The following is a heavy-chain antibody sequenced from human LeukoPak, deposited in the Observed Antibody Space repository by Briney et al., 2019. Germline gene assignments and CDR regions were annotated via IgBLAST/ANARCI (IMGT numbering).Heavy chain of an antibody. Sequence: EASVKVSCKASGGTFSSYAISWVRQAPGQGLEWMGRIIPILGIANYAQKFQGRVTITADKSTSTAYMELSSLRSEDTAVYYCARGREGDAFEIWGQGTMVTVSS. J-gene: IGHJ3*02. D-gene: IGHD5-24*01. V-gene: IGHV1-69*04. CDR1: GGTFSSYA. CDR2: IIPILGIA. CDR3: ARGREGDAFEI.